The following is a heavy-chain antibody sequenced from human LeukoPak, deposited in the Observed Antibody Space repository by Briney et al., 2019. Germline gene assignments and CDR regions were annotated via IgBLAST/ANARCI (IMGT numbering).Heavy chain of an antibody. Sequence: GGSLRLSCAASGFTFSSYSMNWVRQAPGKGLEWVSSISTGSSFIYYADSVKGRFTISRDNAKNSLYLQMNSLRAEDTAVYCCARVECSSTGCYFDYWGQGTLVTVSS. CDR2: ISTGSSFI. D-gene: IGHD2-2*01. V-gene: IGHV3-21*01. J-gene: IGHJ4*01. CDR1: GFTFSSYS. CDR3: ARVECSSTGCYFDY.